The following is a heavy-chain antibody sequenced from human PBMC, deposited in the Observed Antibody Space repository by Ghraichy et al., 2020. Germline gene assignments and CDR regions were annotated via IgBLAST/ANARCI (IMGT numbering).Heavy chain of an antibody. J-gene: IGHJ3*02. D-gene: IGHD3-22*01. CDR3: AAPYYYDSSGYNYAAVFDI. Sequence: SETLSLTCTVSGGSISSRSYYLGWFRQPPGKGLEWIGSIYYSGNTFDNPSLRSRVTISEDTSKNHFSLTLSSVTAADTAVYYCAAPYYYDSSGYNYAAVFDIWGQGTMVTVSS. CDR2: IYYSGNT. CDR1: GGSISSRSYY. V-gene: IGHV4-39*02.